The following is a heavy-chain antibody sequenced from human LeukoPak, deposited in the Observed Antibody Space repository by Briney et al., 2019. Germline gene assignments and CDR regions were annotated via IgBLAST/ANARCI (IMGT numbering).Heavy chain of an antibody. CDR2: INIGGTA. V-gene: IGHV4-61*02. CDR3: AADPLWSSGAY. J-gene: IGHJ4*02. D-gene: IGHD2-21*01. Sequence: SQTLSLTCTVSGASVSSDNYYWSWVRQPAGKGLEWIGRINIGGTANNNPSLESRITISIDTSKNQFSLRLRSVTAADTAVYYCAADPLWSSGAYWGRGTLVTVSS. CDR1: GASVSSDNYY.